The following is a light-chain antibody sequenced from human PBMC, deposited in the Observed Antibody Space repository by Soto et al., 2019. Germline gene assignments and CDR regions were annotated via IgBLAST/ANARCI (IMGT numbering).Light chain of an antibody. CDR1: QSVSSN. CDR2: GAS. Sequence: VMTQSPATLSVSPGERATLSCRASQSVSSNLAWYQQKPCQAPRLLIYGASTRATGIPARFSGSGSGTEFTLTISSLLSEDFAVYYCQQYNNWPPWTFGQGTKVEIK. V-gene: IGKV3-15*01. CDR3: QQYNNWPPWT. J-gene: IGKJ1*01.